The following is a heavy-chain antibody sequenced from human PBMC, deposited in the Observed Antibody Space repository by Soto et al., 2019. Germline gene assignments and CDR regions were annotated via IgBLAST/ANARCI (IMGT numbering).Heavy chain of an antibody. D-gene: IGHD1-1*01. CDR2: ISAHNGNT. CDR3: ARGRYGDY. J-gene: IGHJ4*02. V-gene: IGHV1-18*01. Sequence: QVHLVQSGAEVKKPGASVKVSCKGSGYAFTTYGITWVRQAPGQGLEWMGWISAHNGNTNYAQKRQGRVTVSRDTTTSIGYMELRSLRSDDTAVYYCARGRYGDYWRQGAPVNVSS. CDR1: GYAFTTYG.